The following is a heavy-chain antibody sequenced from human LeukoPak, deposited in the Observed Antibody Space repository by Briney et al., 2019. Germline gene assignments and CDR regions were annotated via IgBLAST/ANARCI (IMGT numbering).Heavy chain of an antibody. V-gene: IGHV4-30-2*01. Sequence: SQTLSLTCAASGGSISSGGYSWSWIRQPPGKGLEWIGYIYHSGSTYYNPSLKSRVTISVDRSKNQFSLKLSSVTAADTAVYYCARGFPDPRRHYYYGSGSTRGRDYWGQGTLVTVSS. D-gene: IGHD3-10*01. J-gene: IGHJ4*02. CDR3: ARGFPDPRRHYYYGSGSTRGRDY. CDR1: GGSISSGGYS. CDR2: IYHSGST.